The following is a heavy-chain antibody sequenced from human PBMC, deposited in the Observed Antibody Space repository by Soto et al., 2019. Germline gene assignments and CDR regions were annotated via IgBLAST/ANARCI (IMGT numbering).Heavy chain of an antibody. D-gene: IGHD3-22*01. J-gene: IGHJ4*02. CDR3: AKDHRVYYYDSSAEKGFEY. CDR1: VFTFSTYS. Sequence: PGGSLRLSCAASVFTFSTYSMTLVRQAPGKGLECVSSISVTGGSRYYADSVKGRFTISRDNSKNTLYLQVNSLRAEDTALYYCAKDHRVYYYDSSAEKGFEYWGQGTLVTVSS. CDR2: ISVTGGSR. V-gene: IGHV3-23*01.